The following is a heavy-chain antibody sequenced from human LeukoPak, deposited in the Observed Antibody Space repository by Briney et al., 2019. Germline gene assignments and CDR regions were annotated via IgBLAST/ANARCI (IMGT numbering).Heavy chain of an antibody. Sequence: SETLSLTCTVSGGSISSGSYFWSWIRQPPGKGLEWIGYIYHSGSTYYNPSLKSRVTISVDRSKNQFSLKLSSVTAADTAVYYCARSSLDYYYMDVWGKGTTVTVSS. CDR1: GGSISSGSYF. CDR3: ARSSLDYYYMDV. J-gene: IGHJ6*03. CDR2: IYHSGST. V-gene: IGHV4-30-2*01.